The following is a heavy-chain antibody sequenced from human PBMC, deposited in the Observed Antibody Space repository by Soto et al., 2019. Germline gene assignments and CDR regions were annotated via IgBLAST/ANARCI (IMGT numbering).Heavy chain of an antibody. CDR1: GGSISSSKW. Sequence: QVQLQESGPGLVKPSGTLSLTCAVSGGSISSSKWWSWVRQPPGKGLEWIGGIYHSGTTNYNPSLKSRVTISVDKSKNQFSLKRSSVTAADTAVYYCARDQAAAGIYGMDVWGQGTTVTVSS. CDR3: ARDQAAAGIYGMDV. D-gene: IGHD6-13*01. CDR2: IYHSGTT. V-gene: IGHV4-4*02. J-gene: IGHJ6*02.